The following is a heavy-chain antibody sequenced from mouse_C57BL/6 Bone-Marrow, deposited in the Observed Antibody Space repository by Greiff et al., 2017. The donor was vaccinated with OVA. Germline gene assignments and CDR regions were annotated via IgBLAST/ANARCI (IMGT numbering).Heavy chain of an antibody. J-gene: IGHJ1*03. CDR1: GYSFTDYN. V-gene: IGHV1-39*01. CDR3: AFYYGSSYRYFDV. Sequence: QLQESGPELVKPGASVKISCKASGYSFTDYNMNWVKQSNGKRLEWIGVINPNYGTTSYNQQFKGKATLTVDQSSSTAYMQLNSLTSEDSAVYYCAFYYGSSYRYFDVWGTGTTVTVSS. CDR2: INPNYGTT. D-gene: IGHD1-1*01.